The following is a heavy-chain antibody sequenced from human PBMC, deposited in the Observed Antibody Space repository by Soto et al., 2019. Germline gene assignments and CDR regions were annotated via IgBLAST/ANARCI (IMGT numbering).Heavy chain of an antibody. CDR1: GFSFDDYA. Sequence: EVQVVEWGGGLEQPGRSLRLSCAASGFSFDDYAMHWVGQAPGKGLEWVSCISWNSGNIVYSDSVKGRFTISRDNAKNSLSLQMNSLRAEDTALYYCTKGSSTSCFSPLDHWGQGTLVTVSS. CDR2: ISWNSGNI. V-gene: IGHV3-9*01. J-gene: IGHJ4*02. CDR3: TKGSSTSCFSPLDH. D-gene: IGHD2-2*01.